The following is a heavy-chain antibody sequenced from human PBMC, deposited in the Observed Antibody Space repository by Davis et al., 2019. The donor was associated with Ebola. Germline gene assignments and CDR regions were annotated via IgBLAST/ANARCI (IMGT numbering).Heavy chain of an antibody. V-gene: IGHV1-18*01. CDR2: IAAYNGYT. D-gene: IGHD2-15*01. J-gene: IGHJ4*02. CDR3: ARVVDTWRVVDDY. Sequence: ASVKVSCKTSGYSFTTYGIMWVRQAPGQGLEWMGWIAAYNGYTNYVQNFQGRVTMTIDPSARTAYMELRSLRSDDTTVYYCARVVDTWRVVDDYWGQGTLVTVSS. CDR1: GYSFTTYG.